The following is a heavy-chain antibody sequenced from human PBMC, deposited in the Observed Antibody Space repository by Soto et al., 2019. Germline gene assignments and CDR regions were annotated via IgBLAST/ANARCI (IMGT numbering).Heavy chain of an antibody. CDR1: GFTFSSYA. J-gene: IGHJ4*02. V-gene: IGHV3-30-3*01. CDR3: ARDDDCSSTSCYTGESSPKFDY. CDR2: ISYDGSNK. Sequence: AGGSLRLSCAASGFTFSSYAMHWVRQAPGKGLEWVAVISYDGSNKYYADSVKGRFTISRDNSKNTLYLQMNSLRAEDTAVYYCARDDDCSSTSCYTGESSPKFDYWGQGTLVTVSS. D-gene: IGHD2-2*02.